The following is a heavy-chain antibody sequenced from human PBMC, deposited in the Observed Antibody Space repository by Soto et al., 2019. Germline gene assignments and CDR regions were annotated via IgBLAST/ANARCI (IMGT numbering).Heavy chain of an antibody. CDR3: ARSIAAAGTYYYYYGMDV. CDR2: IYHSGST. CDR1: VGSISSGGYS. J-gene: IGHJ6*02. V-gene: IGHV4-30-2*01. Sequence: PSETLSLTCAVSVGSISSGGYSWSWIRQPPGKGLEWIGYIYHSGSTYYNPSLKSRVTISVDRSKNQFSLKLSSVTAADTAVYYCARSIAAAGTYYYYYGMDVWGQGTTVTVSS. D-gene: IGHD6-13*01.